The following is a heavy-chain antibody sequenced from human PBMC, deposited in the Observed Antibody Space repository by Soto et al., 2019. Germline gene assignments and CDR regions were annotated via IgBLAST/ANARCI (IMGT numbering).Heavy chain of an antibody. Sequence: PSETLSLTCTVSGGSISSGGYYWSWIRQHPGKGLEWIGYIYYSGSTYYNPSLKSRVTISVDTSKNQFSLKLSSVTAADTAVYYCASSSDLYCSGGSCWLAHWGQGTLVTVSS. D-gene: IGHD2-15*01. CDR2: IYYSGST. CDR3: ASSSDLYCSGGSCWLAH. CDR1: GGSISSGGYY. J-gene: IGHJ1*01. V-gene: IGHV4-31*03.